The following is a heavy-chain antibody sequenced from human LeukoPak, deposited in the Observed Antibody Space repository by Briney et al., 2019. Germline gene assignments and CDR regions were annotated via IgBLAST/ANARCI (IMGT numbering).Heavy chain of an antibody. V-gene: IGHV4-34*01. CDR1: GGSFSVYY. CDR3: ARGRNYYYYYYMDV. D-gene: IGHD1-14*01. CDR2: INHSGST. Sequence: SETLSLTCAVYGGSFSVYYWSWIRQPPGKGLEWIGEINHSGSTNCNPSLKSRVTISVDTSKNQFSLKLSSVTAADTAVYYCARGRNYYYYYYMDVWGKGTTVTVSS. J-gene: IGHJ6*03.